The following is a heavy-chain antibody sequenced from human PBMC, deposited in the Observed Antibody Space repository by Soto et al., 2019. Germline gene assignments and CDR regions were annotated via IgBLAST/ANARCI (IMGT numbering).Heavy chain of an antibody. CDR3: AIHVNPWAQGAFDI. V-gene: IGHV4-39*01. CDR2: IYYSGST. Sequence: QLQLQESGPGLVKPSETLSLTCTVSGGSISSSSYYWGWIRQPPGKGLEWIGSIYYSGSTYYNPSLKSRVTISVDTSKNQFSLKLSSVTAADTAVYYCAIHVNPWAQGAFDIWGQGTMVTVSS. CDR1: GGSISSSSYY. J-gene: IGHJ3*02. D-gene: IGHD7-27*01.